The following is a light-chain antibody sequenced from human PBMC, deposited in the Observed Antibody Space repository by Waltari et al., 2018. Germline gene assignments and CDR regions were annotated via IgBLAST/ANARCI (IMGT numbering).Light chain of an antibody. J-gene: IGKJ4*01. CDR2: WAS. CDR1: LSVLYSSNNKNY. CDR3: QQYYDTPLT. Sequence: DVVMTQSLDSLAVSLGERAPTNCTSSLSVLYSSNNKNYLAWYQQRPRQPPKLLISWASTRESGVPDRFTGSGSGTDFTLTISSLQAEDVAVYYCQQYYDTPLTFGGGTKVEIK. V-gene: IGKV4-1*01.